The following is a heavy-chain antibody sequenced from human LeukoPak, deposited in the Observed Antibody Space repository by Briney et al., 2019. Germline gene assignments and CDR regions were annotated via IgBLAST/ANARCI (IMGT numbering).Heavy chain of an antibody. CDR2: IIPILGIA. Sequence: SVKVSCKASGGTFSSYAISWVRQAPGQGLEWMGRIIPILGIANYAQKFQGRVTITADKSTSTAYMELSSLRSEDTAVYYCAGFAAYYDSSGYPTLNLYYFDYWGQGTLVTVSS. V-gene: IGHV1-69*04. CDR1: GGTFSSYA. J-gene: IGHJ4*02. CDR3: AGFAAYYDSSGYPTLNLYYFDY. D-gene: IGHD3-22*01.